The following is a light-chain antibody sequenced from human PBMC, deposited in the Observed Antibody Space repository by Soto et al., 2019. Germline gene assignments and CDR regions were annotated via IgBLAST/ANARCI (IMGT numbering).Light chain of an antibody. Sequence: EIVLTQSTGILSFSPGEIATLSFSSIQSVSNDFLAWYQQKPGQAPRLLIYGASTRATDVPDRFSGSGSGTDFTLTISSLQSEDFAVYYCQHYNYWPPKTFGQGTKV. CDR1: QSVSNDF. V-gene: IGKV3D-15*01. J-gene: IGKJ1*01. CDR3: QHYNYWPPKT. CDR2: GAS.